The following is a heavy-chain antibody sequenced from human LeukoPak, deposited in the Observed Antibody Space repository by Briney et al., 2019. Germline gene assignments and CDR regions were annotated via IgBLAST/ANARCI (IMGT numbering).Heavy chain of an antibody. V-gene: IGHV4-39*07. CDR3: ARDLARYYYYMDV. CDR2: IYYSGST. J-gene: IGHJ6*03. Sequence: SETLSLTCTVSGGSISSSSYYWGWIRQPPGKGLEWIGSIYYSGSTYYNPSLKSRVTTSVDTSKNQFSLKLSSVTAADTAVYYCARDLARYYYYMDVWGKGTTVTVSS. CDR1: GGSISSSSYY.